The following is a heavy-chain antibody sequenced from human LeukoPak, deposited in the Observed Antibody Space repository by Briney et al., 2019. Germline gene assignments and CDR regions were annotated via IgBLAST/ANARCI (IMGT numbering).Heavy chain of an antibody. CDR2: INHSGST. Sequence: SETLSLTCAVYGGSFSGYYWSWIRQPPGKGLEWIEEINHSGSTNYNPSLKGRVTISVDTSKNQFSLKLSSVTAADTAVYYCARESFSAPGGYDSSGYAFDIWGQGTMVTVSS. CDR3: ARESFSAPGGYDSSGYAFDI. CDR1: GGSFSGYY. D-gene: IGHD3-22*01. V-gene: IGHV4-34*01. J-gene: IGHJ3*02.